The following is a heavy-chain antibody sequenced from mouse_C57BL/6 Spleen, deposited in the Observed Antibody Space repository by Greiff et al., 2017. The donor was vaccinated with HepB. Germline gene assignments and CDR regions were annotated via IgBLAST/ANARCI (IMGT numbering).Heavy chain of an antibody. V-gene: IGHV1-55*01. CDR1: GYTFTSYW. J-gene: IGHJ3*01. CDR3: ARVSYYYGSSYYWFAY. Sequence: QVQLQQSGAELVKPGASVKMSCKASGYTFTSYWITWVKQRPGQGLEWIGDIYPGSGSTNYNEKFKSKATLTVDTSSSTAYMQLSSLTSEDSAVYYCARVSYYYGSSYYWFAYWGQGTLVTVSA. D-gene: IGHD1-1*01. CDR2: IYPGSGST.